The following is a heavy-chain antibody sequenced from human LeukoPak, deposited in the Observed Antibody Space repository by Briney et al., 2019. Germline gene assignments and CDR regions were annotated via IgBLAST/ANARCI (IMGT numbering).Heavy chain of an antibody. CDR2: INPNSGGT. D-gene: IGHD6-13*01. Sequence: ASVKVSCKASGYTFTGYYMHWVRQAPGQGLEWMGRINPNSGGTNYAQKFQARVTMTRDTSICTAYMELSRLRSDDTAVYYCAREQQLAPFDYWGQGTLVTVSS. CDR3: AREQQLAPFDY. J-gene: IGHJ4*02. V-gene: IGHV1-2*06. CDR1: GYTFTGYY.